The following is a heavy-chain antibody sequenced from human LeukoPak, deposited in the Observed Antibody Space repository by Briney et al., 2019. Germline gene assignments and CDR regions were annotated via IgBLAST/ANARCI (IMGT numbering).Heavy chain of an antibody. CDR1: GGSFNNYA. J-gene: IGHJ2*01. D-gene: IGHD5-24*01. CDR2: IIPIFGIA. CDR3: ARDLEMATTLYWYFDL. V-gene: IGHV1-69*04. Sequence: SVKVSFKASGGSFNNYAISWVRQAPGQGLEWMGRIIPIFGIANSAQKFQGRVTITADKSTNTAYMELSSLRSEDTAVYYCARDLEMATTLYWYFDLWGRGTLVTVSS.